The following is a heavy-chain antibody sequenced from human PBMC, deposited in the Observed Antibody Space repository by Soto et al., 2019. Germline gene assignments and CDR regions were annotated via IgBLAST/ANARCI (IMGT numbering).Heavy chain of an antibody. V-gene: IGHV1-8*02. CDR1: GYTFTTYD. CDR2: MNPNNGDT. D-gene: IGHD7-27*01. Sequence: QVQLVQSGAEVKKPGASVKVSCKASGYTFTTYDVNWMRQATGQGPEWLGWMNPNNGDTGYAQKFQGRVTLTRDTSMNTAYMEASSQTFEDTGVYYCARNRRETGDFDYWGQGTLVTVSS. J-gene: IGHJ4*02. CDR3: ARNRRETGDFDY.